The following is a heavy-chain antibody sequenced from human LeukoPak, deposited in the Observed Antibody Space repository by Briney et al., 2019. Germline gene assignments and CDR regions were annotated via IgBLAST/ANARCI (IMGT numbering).Heavy chain of an antibody. J-gene: IGHJ4*02. Sequence: SETLSLTCAVSGYSISSGYYWGWIRQPPGKGLEWIGSIYHSGSTYYNPSLKSRVTISVDTAKNQFSLKLSSVTAADTAVYYCARPAYGEQSRFDYWGQGTLVTVSS. V-gene: IGHV4-38-2*01. CDR2: IYHSGST. CDR3: ARPAYGEQSRFDY. CDR1: GYSISSGYY. D-gene: IGHD4-17*01.